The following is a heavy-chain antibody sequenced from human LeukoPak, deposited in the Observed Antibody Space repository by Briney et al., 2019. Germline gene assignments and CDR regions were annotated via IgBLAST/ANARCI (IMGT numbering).Heavy chain of an antibody. CDR1: GYTFTSYD. Sequence: ASVKVSCKASGYTFTSYDINWVRPATGQGLEWMGWMNPNSGNTGYAQKFQGRVTLTRNTSISTAYMELSSLRSEDTAVYYCARGYQEMVYAIRRYYGMDVWGQGTTVTVSS. J-gene: IGHJ6*02. CDR2: MNPNSGNT. V-gene: IGHV1-8*01. D-gene: IGHD2-8*01. CDR3: ARGYQEMVYAIRRYYGMDV.